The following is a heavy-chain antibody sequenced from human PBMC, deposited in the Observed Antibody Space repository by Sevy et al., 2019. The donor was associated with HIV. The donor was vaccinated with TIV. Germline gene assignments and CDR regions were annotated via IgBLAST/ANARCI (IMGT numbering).Heavy chain of an antibody. V-gene: IGHV3-48*01. D-gene: IGHD3-22*01. Sequence: GGSLRLSCAASGFTFSSYSMNWVRQAPGKGLEWVSYISSSSTIYYADSVKGRFTISRDNAKNSLYLQMNSLRAEGTAVYYCARTGPPGYYYDSSGSDYWGQGTLVTVSS. CDR2: ISSSSTI. J-gene: IGHJ4*02. CDR3: ARTGPPGYYYDSSGSDY. CDR1: GFTFSSYS.